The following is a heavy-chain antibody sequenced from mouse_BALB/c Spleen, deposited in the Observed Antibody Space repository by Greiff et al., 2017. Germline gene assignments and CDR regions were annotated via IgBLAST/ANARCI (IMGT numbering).Heavy chain of an antibody. CDR3: ARWGHYAMDY. D-gene: IGHD3-3*01. CDR1: GFTFSSYG. J-gene: IGHJ4*01. V-gene: IGHV5-6-3*01. CDR2: INSNGGST. Sequence: EVQLVESGGGLVQPGGSLKLSCAASGFTFSSYGMSWVRQTPDKRLELVATINSNGGSTYYPDSVKGRFTISRDNAKNTLYLQMSSLKSEDTAMYYCARWGHYAMDYWGQGTSVTVSS.